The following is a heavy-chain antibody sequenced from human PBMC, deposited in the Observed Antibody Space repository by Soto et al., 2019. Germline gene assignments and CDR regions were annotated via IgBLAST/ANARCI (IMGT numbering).Heavy chain of an antibody. CDR2: IKQDGSET. CDR3: AKDFVIVPAAILGSANLDYAGLDV. Sequence: GGSLRLSCATSGFPFSGYWMNWVRQAPGKGLEWVANIKQDGSETYYVDSVRGRFTNYRDNSKRSLYLQMNSLRAEDTAVYYCAKDFVIVPAAILGSANLDYAGLDVWGQGTMVTVSS. CDR1: GFPFSGYW. D-gene: IGHD2-2*01. V-gene: IGHV3-7*01. J-gene: IGHJ6*02.